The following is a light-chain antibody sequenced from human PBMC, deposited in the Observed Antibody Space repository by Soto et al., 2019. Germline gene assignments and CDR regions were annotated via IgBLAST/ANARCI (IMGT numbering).Light chain of an antibody. CDR3: QQYNDWHPGYT. V-gene: IGKV3-15*01. J-gene: IGKJ2*01. Sequence: EIVMTQSPATLSVSPGDRATLHCRASQSVSSNLGWYQHKPGQAPRLLIYGASTRATGIPARFSGSGSGTDFTLTISGLQSEDFAVYYCQQYNDWHPGYTFGQGTKVDIK. CDR2: GAS. CDR1: QSVSSN.